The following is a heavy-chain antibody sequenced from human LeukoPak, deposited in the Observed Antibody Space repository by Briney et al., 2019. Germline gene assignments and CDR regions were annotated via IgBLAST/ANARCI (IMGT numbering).Heavy chain of an antibody. D-gene: IGHD3-3*01. CDR2: IKQDGSEK. J-gene: IGHJ3*02. CDR3: AKSITIFGVVIASHDAFDI. Sequence: GGSLRLSCAASGFTFSNYGMSWVGQAPGKGLEWVANIKQDGSEKNYVDSVKGRFTISRHNPKNSLYLQMNSLRAEDMYLYYCAKSITIFGVVIASHDAFDIWGRGTMVTVSS. CDR1: GFTFSNYG. V-gene: IGHV3-7*01.